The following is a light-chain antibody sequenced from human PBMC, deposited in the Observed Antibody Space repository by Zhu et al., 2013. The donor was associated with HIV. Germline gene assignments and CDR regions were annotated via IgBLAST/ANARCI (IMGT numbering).Light chain of an antibody. CDR2: DAS. Sequence: DIVLTQSPGTLSLSPGERATLSCRASQSIGNYLAWYQQKPGQAPRLVIYDASKRATGIPARFSGSGSGTEFTLTISRLEPEDFAVYYCLKYGDSPYTFGQGT. V-gene: IGKV3-20*01. CDR3: LKYGDSPYT. J-gene: IGKJ2*01. CDR1: QSIGNY.